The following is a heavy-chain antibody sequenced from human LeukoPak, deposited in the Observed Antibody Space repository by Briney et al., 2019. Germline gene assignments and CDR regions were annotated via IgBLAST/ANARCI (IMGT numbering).Heavy chain of an antibody. J-gene: IGHJ4*02. CDR3: ARVGYSSSWYGLTYFDY. D-gene: IGHD6-13*01. CDR2: INHSGST. V-gene: IGHV4-34*01. CDR1: GGSFSGYY. Sequence: SETQSLTCAVYGGSFSGYYWSWIRQPPGKGLEWIGEINHSGSTNYNPSLKSRVTISVDTSKNQFSLKLSSVTAADTAVYYCARVGYSSSWYGLTYFDYWGQGTLVTVSS.